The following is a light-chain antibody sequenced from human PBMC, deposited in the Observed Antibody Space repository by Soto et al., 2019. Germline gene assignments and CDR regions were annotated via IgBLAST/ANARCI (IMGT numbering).Light chain of an antibody. Sequence: EIVLTQSPGTLSLSPGERATLSCRASQSVRSSYLAWYQQKLGQAPSLLIYGVSNRATGIPDRCSGSGSGTDFPLTISRLEYEDFAVYYCQQYGTSPRTFGQGTKVEIK. CDR3: QQYGTSPRT. CDR1: QSVRSSY. CDR2: GVS. J-gene: IGKJ1*01. V-gene: IGKV3-20*01.